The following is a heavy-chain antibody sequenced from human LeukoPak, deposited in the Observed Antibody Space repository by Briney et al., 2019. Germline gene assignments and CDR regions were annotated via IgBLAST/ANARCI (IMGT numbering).Heavy chain of an antibody. D-gene: IGHD3-10*01. CDR3: ARLYGSGSYYAQYYFDY. J-gene: IGHJ4*02. CDR2: LYHSGST. V-gene: IGHV4-4*02. CDR1: GGSISSSNW. Sequence: SETLSLTCAVSGGSISSSNWWSWVPQPPGKGLEWVRELYHSGSTNYNPSLKSRVTISVDKSKNQFSLKLSSVTAADTAVYYCARLYGSGSYYAQYYFDYWGQGTLVTVSS.